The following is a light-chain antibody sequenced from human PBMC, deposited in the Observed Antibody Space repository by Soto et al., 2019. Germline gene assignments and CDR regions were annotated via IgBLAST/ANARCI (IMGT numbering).Light chain of an antibody. J-gene: IGKJ1*01. CDR1: QSVTSNY. Sequence: EIVLTQSPGTLSLPPGERATLSCRASQSVTSNYLAWYQQKPGQAPRLLFFGASIRATGIPDRFSGSGSGTDFTLTISRLEPEDFAVYYCHQYGSSPGTFGPGTKVDIK. V-gene: IGKV3-20*01. CDR3: HQYGSSPGT. CDR2: GAS.